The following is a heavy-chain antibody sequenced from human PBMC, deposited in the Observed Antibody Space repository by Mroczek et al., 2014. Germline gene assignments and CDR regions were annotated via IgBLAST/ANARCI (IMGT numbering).Heavy chain of an antibody. D-gene: IGHD3-9*01. CDR2: ISGSGGST. J-gene: IGHJ4*02. CDR1: GFTFSSYA. V-gene: IGHV3-23*04. Sequence: VQLVQSGGGLVQPGGSLRLSCAASGFTFSSYAMSWVRQAPGKGLEWVSAISGSGGSTYYADSVKGRFTISRDNSKNTLYLQMNSLRAEDTAVYYCAKGPGFLTGYYDRSDRDAFDYVGPGNPGHRLL. CDR3: AKGPGFLTGYYDRSDRDAFDY.